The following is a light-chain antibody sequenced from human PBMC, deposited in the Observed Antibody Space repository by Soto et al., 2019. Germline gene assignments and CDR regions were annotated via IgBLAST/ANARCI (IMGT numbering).Light chain of an antibody. Sequence: QSALTQPGSVSGSRGQSITISCTGTSSDVGGYSFVSWYQQHPGSAPKLIIYEVTNRPSGVSNRFSGSKSGNTASLTISGFQAEDEADYYCSSYRDTGTPFGTGTKLTV. J-gene: IGLJ1*01. CDR1: SSDVGGYSF. CDR3: SSYRDTGTP. CDR2: EVT. V-gene: IGLV2-14*01.